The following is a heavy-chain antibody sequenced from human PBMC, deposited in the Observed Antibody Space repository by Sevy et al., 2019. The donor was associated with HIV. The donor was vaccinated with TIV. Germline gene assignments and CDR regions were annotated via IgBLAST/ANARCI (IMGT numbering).Heavy chain of an antibody. V-gene: IGHV3-7*01. J-gene: IGHJ4*02. CDR1: GFTFSTFW. CDR3: TRSVGTSTCY. D-gene: IGHD6-13*01. Sequence: GGSLRLSCAASGFTFSTFWMNWVRQAPGKGLEWVASINQDGSTRYYVDSVMGRFTISRDNAKNSLVLQMNSLRVEDTAVYYCTRSVGTSTCYWGQGALVTVSS. CDR2: INQDGSTR.